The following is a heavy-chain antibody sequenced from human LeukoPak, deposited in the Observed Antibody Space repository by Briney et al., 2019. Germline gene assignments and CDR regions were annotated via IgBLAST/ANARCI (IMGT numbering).Heavy chain of an antibody. CDR3: ARDRYSSGWYIDY. CDR2: IWYDGSNK. Sequence: GGSLRLSCAASGFAFSSYGMHGGGRAPGKGLGWVAVIWYDGSNKYYADSVKGRFTISRANSKNTLYLQMNRLRAEDTAVYYCARDRYSSGWYIDYWGQGTLVTVSS. V-gene: IGHV3-33*01. CDR1: GFAFSSYG. J-gene: IGHJ4*02. D-gene: IGHD6-19*01.